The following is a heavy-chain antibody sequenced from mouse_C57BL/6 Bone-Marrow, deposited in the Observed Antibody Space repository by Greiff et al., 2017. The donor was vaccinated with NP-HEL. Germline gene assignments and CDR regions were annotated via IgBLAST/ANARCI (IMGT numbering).Heavy chain of an antibody. V-gene: IGHV7-1*01. J-gene: IGHJ1*03. D-gene: IGHD2-3*01. Sequence: EVKLVESGGGLVQSGRSLRLSCATSGFTFSDFYMEWVRQAPGKGLEWIAASRNKANDYTTEYSASVKGRFIVSRDTSQSILYLQMNALRAEDTAIYYCARDAGMGLGYVDVWGTGTTVTVSS. CDR2: SRNKANDYTT. CDR3: ARDAGMGLGYVDV. CDR1: GFTFSDFY.